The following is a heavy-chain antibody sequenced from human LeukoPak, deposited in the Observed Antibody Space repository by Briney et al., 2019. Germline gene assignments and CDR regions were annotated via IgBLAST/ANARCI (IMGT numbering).Heavy chain of an antibody. V-gene: IGHV1-2*02. CDR1: GYTFTGYY. CDR2: INPNSGGT. Sequence: ASVKVSCKASGYTFTGYYMHWVRQAPGQGLEWMGWINPNSGGTNYAQKFQGRVTMTRDTSISTAYMELSRLRSDDTAVYYCARGRSKTMVRGVMYDYWGQGTLVTVSS. D-gene: IGHD3-10*01. J-gene: IGHJ4*02. CDR3: ARGRSKTMVRGVMYDY.